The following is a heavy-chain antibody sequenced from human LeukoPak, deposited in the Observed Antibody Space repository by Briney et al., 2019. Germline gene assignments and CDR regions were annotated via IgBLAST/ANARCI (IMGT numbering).Heavy chain of an antibody. CDR2: IYYSGST. V-gene: IGHV4-59*01. CDR1: GGSFSSYY. Sequence: SETLSLTCAVYGGSFSSYYWSWIRQPPGKGLEWIGYIYYSGSTNYNPSLKSRVTISVDTSKNQFSLKLSSVTAADTAVYYCARGTITMIDWGAFDIWGQGTMVTVSS. CDR3: ARGTITMIDWGAFDI. D-gene: IGHD3-22*01. J-gene: IGHJ3*02.